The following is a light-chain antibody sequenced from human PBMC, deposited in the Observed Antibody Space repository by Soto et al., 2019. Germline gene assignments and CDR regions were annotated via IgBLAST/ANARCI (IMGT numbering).Light chain of an antibody. CDR3: SSHSSSSTLVV. CDR1: SSDVGGYNY. V-gene: IGLV2-14*03. J-gene: IGLJ2*01. Sequence: QSVLTHPASISGSPGQSITISCTGTSSDVGGYNYVSWYRQHTGKAPKLMIYDVNNRPSGVSNSFSGSKSGNTASLTISGLQAADEADYYCSSHSSSSTLVVFGGGTKLTVL. CDR2: DVN.